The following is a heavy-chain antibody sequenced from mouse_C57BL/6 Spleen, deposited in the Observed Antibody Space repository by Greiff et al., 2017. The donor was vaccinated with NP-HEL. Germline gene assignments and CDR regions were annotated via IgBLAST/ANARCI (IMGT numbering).Heavy chain of an antibody. V-gene: IGHV1S81*02. CDR3: GRIKKMVGTYFGC. J-gene: IGHJ2*01. CDR1: GYTFTSYW. Sequence: VQLQQSGAELVKAGASVKMSCKASGYTFTSYWMHWVKQRLGQGLEWFAETNPTNGRTYYNEKFKSKATLTVDKSSSTAYMLLSGPTFEDSAVCCGGRIKKMVGTYFGCRGQGTALTVSA. D-gene: IGHD1-1*02. CDR2: TNPTNGRT.